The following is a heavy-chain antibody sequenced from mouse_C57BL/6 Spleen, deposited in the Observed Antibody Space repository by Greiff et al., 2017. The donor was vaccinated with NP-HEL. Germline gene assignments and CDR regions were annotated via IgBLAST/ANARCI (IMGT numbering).Heavy chain of an antibody. CDR2: IRYSGST. Sequence: VQLKESGPGMVKPSPSLSLSCTVTGYSFTSGYDWHWIRHFPENKLEWMGYIRYSGSTNYNPYLKSKISITHDTSNNHFFLELNSVTTEDTATYCCARGGLRPWFAYWGQGTLVTVSA. D-gene: IGHD1-2*01. J-gene: IGHJ3*01. V-gene: IGHV3-1*01. CDR1: GYSFTSGYD. CDR3: ARGGLRPWFAY.